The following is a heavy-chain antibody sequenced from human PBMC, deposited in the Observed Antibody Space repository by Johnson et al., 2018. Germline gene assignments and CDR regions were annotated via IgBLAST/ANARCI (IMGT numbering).Heavy chain of an antibody. CDR2: ISSSGSTI. CDR1: GFTFSSYS. V-gene: IGHV3-48*04. D-gene: IGHD3-10*01. Sequence: EVQLVESGGGLVQPGGSLRLSCAASGFTFSSYSMNWVRQAPGKGLEWVSYISSSGSTIYYADSVKGRFTISRDNAKNSLYLQMNSLRAEDTAVYYCAREGRTWDDAFDIWGQGTMVTVSS. CDR3: AREGRTWDDAFDI. J-gene: IGHJ3*02.